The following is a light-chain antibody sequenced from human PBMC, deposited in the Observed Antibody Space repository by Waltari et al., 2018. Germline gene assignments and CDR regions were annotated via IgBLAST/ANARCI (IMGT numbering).Light chain of an antibody. V-gene: IGKV3-20*01. J-gene: IGKJ1*01. CDR2: GAS. CDR1: QSVSDNF. Sequence: EIVLTQSPGTLSLSPGESATLSCRASQSVSDNFLAWYQQKPGQAPSLLIYGASSRATGIPDRFSGSGSETDFTLTISRLEPEDFAVYYCQQYGNSLTFG. CDR3: QQYGNSLT.